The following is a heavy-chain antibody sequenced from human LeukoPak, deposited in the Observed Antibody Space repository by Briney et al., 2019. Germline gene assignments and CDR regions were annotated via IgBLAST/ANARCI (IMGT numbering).Heavy chain of an antibody. D-gene: IGHD3-10*01. V-gene: IGHV1-2*02. J-gene: IGHJ4*02. CDR2: INPNSGGT. CDR3: ARVTMVRGVITTLDY. CDR1: GCTFTGYY. Sequence: ASVKVSCKASGCTFTGYYMHWVRQAPGQGLEWMGWINPNSGGTNYAQKFQGRVTMTRDTSISTAYMELSRLRSDDTAVYYCARVTMVRGVITTLDYWGQGTLVTVSS.